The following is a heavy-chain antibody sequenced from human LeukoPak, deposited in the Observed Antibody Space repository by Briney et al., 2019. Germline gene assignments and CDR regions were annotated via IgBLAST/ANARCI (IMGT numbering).Heavy chain of an antibody. J-gene: IGHJ4*02. CDR2: ISWNSGSI. CDR3: AKGGGYDILTGYNHFDY. CDR1: GFTFDDYS. Sequence: GGSLTLSCAASGFTFDDYSTHWVRQAPGKGLEWVSGISWNSGSIGYADSVKGRFTNSRDNAKNALYLQKNSLRAEDTALYYCAKGGGYDILTGYNHFDYWGQRTLGTASS. V-gene: IGHV3-9*01. D-gene: IGHD3-9*01.